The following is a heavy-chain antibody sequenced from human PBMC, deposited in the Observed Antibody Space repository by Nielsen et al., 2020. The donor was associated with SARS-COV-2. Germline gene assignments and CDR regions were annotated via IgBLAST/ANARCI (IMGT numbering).Heavy chain of an antibody. CDR1: GFTFSGYY. CDR2: ISSSGSTI. D-gene: IGHD6-13*01. J-gene: IGHJ4*02. CDR3: ARDRGIALNDY. Sequence: GESLKISCAASGFTFSGYYMSWIRQAPGKGLEWVSYISSSGSTIYYADSVKGRFTISRDNAKNSLYLQMNSLRAEDTAVYYCARDRGIALNDYWGQGTLVTVSS. V-gene: IGHV3-11*01.